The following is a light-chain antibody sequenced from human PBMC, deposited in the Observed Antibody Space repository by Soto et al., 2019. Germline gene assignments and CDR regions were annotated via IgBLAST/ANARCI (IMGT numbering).Light chain of an antibody. CDR3: ASWDDSLNGRV. V-gene: IGLV1-44*01. CDR1: RSNIGSRT. Sequence: QSVLTRPPSASGTPGQRVTISCSGGRSNIGSRTVTSYQHLPGTAPKVLIYNNNQRPSGVPGRFSGSKSGTSASLAISGLLSEDEGDYYCASWDDSLNGRVFGGGTKLTVL. CDR2: NNN. J-gene: IGLJ3*02.